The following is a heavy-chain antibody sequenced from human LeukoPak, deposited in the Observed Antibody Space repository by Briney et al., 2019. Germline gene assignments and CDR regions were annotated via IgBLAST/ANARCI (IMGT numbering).Heavy chain of an antibody. D-gene: IGHD3-22*01. V-gene: IGHV3-20*04. CDR2: INWNGGST. J-gene: IGHJ4*02. Sequence: GGSLRLSCAASGFTFDDYAMSWVRQAPGKGLEWVSGINWNGGSTGYADSVKGRFTISRDNAKNPLYLQMNSLRAEDTALYYCARDRYYDSSGYYYPLVYWGQGTLVTVPS. CDR1: GFTFDDYA. CDR3: ARDRYYDSSGYYYPLVY.